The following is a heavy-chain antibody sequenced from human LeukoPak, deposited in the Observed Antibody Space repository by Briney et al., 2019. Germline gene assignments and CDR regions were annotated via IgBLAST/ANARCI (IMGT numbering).Heavy chain of an antibody. V-gene: IGHV3-74*01. D-gene: IGHD1-1*01. CDR1: GFTFSSYW. Sequence: PGGSLRLSCAASGFTFSSYWMHWVRQAPGKGLVWVSRINSDGSSTSYADSVKGRFTISRDNSKNTLYLQMNSLRAEDTAVYYCARDRYNWNDATRFDYWGQGTLVTVSS. J-gene: IGHJ4*02. CDR3: ARDRYNWNDATRFDY. CDR2: INSDGSST.